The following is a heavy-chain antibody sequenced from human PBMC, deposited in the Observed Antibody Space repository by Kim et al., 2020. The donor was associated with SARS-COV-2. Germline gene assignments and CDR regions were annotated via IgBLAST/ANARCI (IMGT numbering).Heavy chain of an antibody. D-gene: IGHD3-16*01. V-gene: IGHV3-48*02. CDR3: VRDRMGGAFDI. Sequence: YYADSVKGRITTSRDNAKKSLHLQMNSLKDEDTAVYHCVRDRMGGAFDIWGQGTLVTVSS. J-gene: IGHJ3*02.